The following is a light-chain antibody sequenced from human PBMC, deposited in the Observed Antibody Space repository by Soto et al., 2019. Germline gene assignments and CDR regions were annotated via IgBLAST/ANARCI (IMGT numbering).Light chain of an antibody. Sequence: DLQMTQSPSTLSASVGDRVTITCRASQSISSSLAWYQQKPGKAPKLLIYDASSLKSGAPSRFSGSGSGTEFTLTVSSLQPDDFATYYCQQYNSYSFTFGQGTKVDIK. CDR3: QQYNSYSFT. CDR2: DAS. J-gene: IGKJ1*01. CDR1: QSISSS. V-gene: IGKV1-5*01.